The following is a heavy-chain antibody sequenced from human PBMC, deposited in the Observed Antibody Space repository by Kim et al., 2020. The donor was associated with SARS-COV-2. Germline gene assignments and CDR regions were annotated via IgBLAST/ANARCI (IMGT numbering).Heavy chain of an antibody. CDR2: IYYSGST. V-gene: IGHV4-59*13. Sequence: SETLSLTCTVSGGSISSYYWSWIRQPPGKGLEWIGYIYYSGSTNYNPSLKSRVTISVDTSKNQFSLKLSSVTAADTAVYYCARGSGWGAFDIWGQGTMVTVSS. D-gene: IGHD3-22*01. CDR1: GGSISSYY. J-gene: IGHJ3*02. CDR3: ARGSGWGAFDI.